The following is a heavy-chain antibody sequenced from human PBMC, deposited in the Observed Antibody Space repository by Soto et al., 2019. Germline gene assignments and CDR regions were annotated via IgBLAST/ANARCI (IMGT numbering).Heavy chain of an antibody. D-gene: IGHD3-10*01. CDR3: GRGSGLTCCAT. CDR2: INAGNGNT. Sequence: QVQLVQSGAEVKKPEASVKVSCKASGYTFTNYAMHWVRQAPGQRLEWMGWINAGNGNTKYSQKFQGRVTITRDTSASTVYTELGSLTSEDTVVYYCGRGSGLTCCATWGQGTLVTVSS. CDR1: GYTFTNYA. V-gene: IGHV1-3*01. J-gene: IGHJ5*02.